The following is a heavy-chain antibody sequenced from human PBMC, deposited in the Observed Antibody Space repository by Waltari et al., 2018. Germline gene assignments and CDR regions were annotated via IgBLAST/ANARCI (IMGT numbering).Heavy chain of an antibody. V-gene: IGHV1-69*12. CDR3: ATGIVGATTFLFDY. J-gene: IGHJ4*02. CDR1: GGTFSSYA. D-gene: IGHD1-26*01. CDR2: IIPIFGTA. Sequence: QVQLVQSGAEVKKPGSSVKVSCKASGGTFSSYAISWVRQAPGQGLEWMGGIIPIFGTATYAQKFQGRVTSTANESTSTAYMELSSLRSEDTAVYYCATGIVGATTFLFDYWGQGTLVTVSS.